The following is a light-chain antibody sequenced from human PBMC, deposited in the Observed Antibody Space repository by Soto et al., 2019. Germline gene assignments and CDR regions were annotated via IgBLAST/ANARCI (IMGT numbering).Light chain of an antibody. CDR2: RNR. Sequence: SYELTQPLSVSVALGQTARITCGGNNIGTKNVHWYRQKPGQAPVVVIYRNRDRPSGVPERFSGSNSGNTATLTISRAQVGDEADYYCQVWDSSYAVFGGGTKLTVL. CDR1: NIGTKN. CDR3: QVWDSSYAV. J-gene: IGLJ2*01. V-gene: IGLV3-9*01.